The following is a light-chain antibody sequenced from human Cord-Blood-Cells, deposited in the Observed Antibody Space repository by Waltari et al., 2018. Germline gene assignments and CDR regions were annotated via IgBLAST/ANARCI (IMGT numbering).Light chain of an antibody. Sequence: NFMLTQPHSVSESPGKTVTISCTGSSGSIASNYVQWYQQRPGSAPTTVIYEDNQRPSAAPDRFSGSIDSSSNAAYRTSSGMTTEDDAHYYCQSYDSSNHWVFGGGTTLTLL. CDR2: EDN. J-gene: IGLJ3*02. CDR1: SGSIASNY. CDR3: QSYDSSNHWV. V-gene: IGLV6-57*02.